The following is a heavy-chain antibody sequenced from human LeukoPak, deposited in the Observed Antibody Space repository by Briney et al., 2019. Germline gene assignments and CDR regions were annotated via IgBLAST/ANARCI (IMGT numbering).Heavy chain of an antibody. J-gene: IGHJ6*02. V-gene: IGHV3-48*04. CDR3: AIPPFSGTGSSRPLAGMDV. D-gene: IGHD3-10*01. CDR1: GFSFSSYS. CDR2: ISHTGSTI. Sequence: GGSLRLSCAASGFSFSSYSMNWVRQAPGKGLEGVSYISHTGSTISEADSVNAPFTISRDNARISLYLQMNSLRAEDTAVYYCAIPPFSGTGSSRPLAGMDVWGQGTTVSVSS.